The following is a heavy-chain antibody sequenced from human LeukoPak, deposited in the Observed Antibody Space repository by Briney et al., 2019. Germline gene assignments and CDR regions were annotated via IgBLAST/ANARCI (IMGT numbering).Heavy chain of an antibody. V-gene: IGHV4-4*07. CDR3: AIDVRVLYNYYMDV. J-gene: IGHJ6*03. CDR1: GGSITSDY. CDR2: IYTGGTI. Sequence: SETLSLTFSVSGGSITSDYGSWIRQPPGKGLEWIGRIYTGGTINYNPSLQSRVTMSVDTSKRQVSLNLMSVTAADTAVYYCAIDVRVLYNYYMDVWGKGTTVIVSS.